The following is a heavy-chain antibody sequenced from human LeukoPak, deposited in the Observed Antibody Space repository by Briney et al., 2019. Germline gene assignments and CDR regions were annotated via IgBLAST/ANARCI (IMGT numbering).Heavy chain of an antibody. J-gene: IGHJ4*02. V-gene: IGHV1-2*02. CDR1: GYTFTGYY. CDR3: ARDQEGPQGHYYDSSGYYPLSY. CDR2: INPNSGGT. Sequence: ASVKVSCKASGYTFTGYYMHWVRQAPGQGLEWMGWINPNSGGTNYAQKFQGRVTMTRDTSISTAYMELSRLRSDDTAVYYCARDQEGPQGHYYDSSGYYPLSYWGQGTLVTVSS. D-gene: IGHD3-22*01.